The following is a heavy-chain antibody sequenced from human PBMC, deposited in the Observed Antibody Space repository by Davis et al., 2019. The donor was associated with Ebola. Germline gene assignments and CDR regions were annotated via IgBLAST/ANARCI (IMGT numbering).Heavy chain of an antibody. J-gene: IGHJ4*02. CDR2: INHSGST. Sequence: SETLSLTCAVYGGSFSGYYWSWIRQPPGKGLEWIGEINHSGSTNYNPSLKSRVTISVDTSKNHFSLKLSSVTAADTAVYYCARDSGQWLAPYFDYWGQGTLVTVSS. CDR1: GGSFSGYY. D-gene: IGHD6-19*01. V-gene: IGHV4-34*01. CDR3: ARDSGQWLAPYFDY.